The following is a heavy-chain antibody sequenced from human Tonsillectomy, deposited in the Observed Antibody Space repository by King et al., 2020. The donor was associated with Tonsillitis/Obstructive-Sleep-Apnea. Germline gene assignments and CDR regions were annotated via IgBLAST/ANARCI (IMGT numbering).Heavy chain of an antibody. CDR1: GGSISSYY. CDR3: ARAYCSGGSCYVNAFDI. D-gene: IGHD2-15*01. V-gene: IGHV4-59*01. Sequence: VQLQESGPGLVKPSETLSLTCTVSGGSISSYYWSWIRQPPGKGLEWIGYIYYSGSTNYNPSLKSRVTISVDTSKNQFSLKLSSVTAADTAVYYCARAYCSGGSCYVNAFDIWGQGTMVTVSS. CDR2: IYYSGST. J-gene: IGHJ3*02.